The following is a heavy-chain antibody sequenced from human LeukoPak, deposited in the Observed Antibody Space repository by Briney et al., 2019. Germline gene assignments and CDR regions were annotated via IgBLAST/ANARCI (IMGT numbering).Heavy chain of an antibody. CDR3: ARESITIFGVVILGGYSDY. J-gene: IGHJ4*02. Sequence: GGSLRLSCAASGFTFSSYWMSWVRQAPGKGLEWVANIKRDGSEKYYVDSVKGRFTISRDNAKNSLYLQMNSLRAEDTAVYYCARESITIFGVVILGGYSDYWGQGTLVTVSS. D-gene: IGHD3-3*01. V-gene: IGHV3-7*01. CDR2: IKRDGSEK. CDR1: GFTFSSYW.